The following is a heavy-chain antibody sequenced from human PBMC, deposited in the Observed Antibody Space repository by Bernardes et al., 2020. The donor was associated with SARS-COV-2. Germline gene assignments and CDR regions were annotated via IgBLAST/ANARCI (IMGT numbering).Heavy chain of an antibody. V-gene: IGHV4-34*01. Sequence: SETLSLTCAVYGGSFSGYYWSWIRQPPGKGLEWIGEINHSGSTNYNPSLKSRVTISVDTSKNQFSLKLSSVTAADTAVYYCARDLVVRGRGVPYYYYGMDVWGQGTTVTVSS. J-gene: IGHJ6*02. D-gene: IGHD3-10*01. CDR3: ARDLVVRGRGVPYYYYGMDV. CDR1: GGSFSGYY. CDR2: INHSGST.